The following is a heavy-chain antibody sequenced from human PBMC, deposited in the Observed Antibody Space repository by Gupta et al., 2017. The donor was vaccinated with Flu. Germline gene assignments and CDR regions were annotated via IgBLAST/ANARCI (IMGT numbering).Heavy chain of an antibody. Sequence: EVQLLESGGGLVQPGRSLRLSCGASGFNFDDYAMHWVRQVPGKGLEWVAGVSWNSASVGYADSVKGRFIISKDNSKSSLFLQMDSLRVEDTALYFCVRARYFDTSGYSIDAFDLWGQGTMVTVSS. CDR2: VSWNSASV. J-gene: IGHJ3*01. D-gene: IGHD3-22*01. CDR3: VRARYFDTSGYSIDAFDL. V-gene: IGHV3-9*01. CDR1: GFNFDDYA.